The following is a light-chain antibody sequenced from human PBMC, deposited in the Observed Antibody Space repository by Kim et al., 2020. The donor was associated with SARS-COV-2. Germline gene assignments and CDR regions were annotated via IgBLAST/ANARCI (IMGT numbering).Light chain of an antibody. CDR3: HQTYRSPHT. CDR1: RSVSNY. Sequence: GDRVTITCRTSRSVSNYLNWYQVKPGKAPTLLIYDLYALQSGVPSRFSGGGSGTAFTLTISSLQPEDFGTYYCHQTYRSPHTFGQGTRLEIK. J-gene: IGKJ5*01. V-gene: IGKV1-39*01. CDR2: DLY.